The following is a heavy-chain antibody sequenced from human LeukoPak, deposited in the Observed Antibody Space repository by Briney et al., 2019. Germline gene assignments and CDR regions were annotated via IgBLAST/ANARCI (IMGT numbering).Heavy chain of an antibody. Sequence: TSETLSLTCAVYGGSFSGYYWSWIRQPPGKGLEWIGEINHSGSTNYNPSLKSRVTISVDTSKNQFSLKLSSVTAADTAVYYCARGRNYDFWSGYYLYYFDYWGQGTLVTVSS. V-gene: IGHV4-34*01. CDR2: INHSGST. J-gene: IGHJ4*02. CDR1: GGSFSGYY. D-gene: IGHD3-3*01. CDR3: ARGRNYDFWSGYYLYYFDY.